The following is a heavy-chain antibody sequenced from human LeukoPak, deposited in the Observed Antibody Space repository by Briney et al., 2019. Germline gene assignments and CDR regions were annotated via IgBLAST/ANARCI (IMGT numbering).Heavy chain of an antibody. Sequence: ASVKVSFKVSGYTLTELSMHWVRQAPGKGLAWMGVFDPEDGETIYAEKFQGRVTMNEDPSTDTAYMELSSLSSEDTAVYYCATGVVDWFDPWGQGTLVTVSS. CDR2: FDPEDGET. D-gene: IGHD2-21*01. CDR1: GYTLTELS. CDR3: ATGVVDWFDP. J-gene: IGHJ5*02. V-gene: IGHV1-24*01.